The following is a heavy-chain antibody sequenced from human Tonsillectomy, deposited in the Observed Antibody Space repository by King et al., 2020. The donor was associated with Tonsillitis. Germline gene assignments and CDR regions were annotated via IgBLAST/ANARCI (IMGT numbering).Heavy chain of an antibody. J-gene: IGHJ5*02. CDR1: GGSTSSSNW. CDR2: IYHRGST. V-gene: IGHV4-4*02. Sequence: VQLQESGPGLVKPSGTLSLTCAVSGGSTSSSNWWSWVRQPPGKGLEWIGEIYHRGSTNYNPSLKSRVTISVDKSKNQFSLKLSYVTAADTAVSYCAGDPXVRGXXXXGXXXPWGQGTXXT. D-gene: IGHD3-10*01. CDR3: AGDPXVRGXXXXGXXXP.